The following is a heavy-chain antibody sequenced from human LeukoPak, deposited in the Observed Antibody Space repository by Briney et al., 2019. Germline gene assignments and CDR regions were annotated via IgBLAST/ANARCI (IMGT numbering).Heavy chain of an antibody. D-gene: IGHD3-16*01. CDR3: ATFAQDWGTFHY. CDR2: INPNSGDT. V-gene: IGHV1-2*02. Sequence: ASVTVSCKPSGYTFTAYYMHWVRQAPGQGLEWMGWINPNSGDTNYVKKFQGRVTMTRDTSISTASMELSELKSDDTAVYYCATFAQDWGTFHYWGQGTLVTVSS. CDR1: GYTFTAYY. J-gene: IGHJ4*02.